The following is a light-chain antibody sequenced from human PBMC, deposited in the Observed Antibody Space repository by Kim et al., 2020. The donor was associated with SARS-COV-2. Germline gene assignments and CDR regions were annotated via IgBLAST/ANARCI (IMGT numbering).Light chain of an antibody. V-gene: IGKV1-5*03. Sequence: DIQMTQSPSTLSASVGDRVTITCRASENIGPWLAWYQQKPGRAPSLLIYLASTLESGVPSRFSGTGSGTEFSLSITSLQPDDFATYSCQHYRRFPYTFGRGAKLEI. CDR1: ENIGPW. J-gene: IGKJ2*01. CDR2: LAS. CDR3: QHYRRFPYT.